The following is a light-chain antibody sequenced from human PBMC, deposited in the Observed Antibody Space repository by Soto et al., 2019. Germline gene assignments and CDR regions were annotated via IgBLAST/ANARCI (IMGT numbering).Light chain of an antibody. Sequence: QCVLTQPPSVSGAPGQRVTISCTGSSSNIGAGYDVHWYQQLPGTAPKLLIYGNSNRPSGVPDRFSGSKSGTSASLAITGLQAEDEADYYRQSYDSSLSGYVFGTGTKVTVL. CDR1: SSNIGAGYD. CDR2: GNS. J-gene: IGLJ1*01. V-gene: IGLV1-40*01. CDR3: QSYDSSLSGYV.